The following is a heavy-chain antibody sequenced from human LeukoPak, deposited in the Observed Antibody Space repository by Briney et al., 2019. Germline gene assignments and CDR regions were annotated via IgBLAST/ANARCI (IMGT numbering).Heavy chain of an antibody. Sequence: PGGSLRLSCAASGFSLSSYWMSWVRQAPGKGLEWVANIKEDGSEKNYVDSVKGRFTISRDNAKNSLYLQMNSLRAEDTAVYYCARKDSSPRTFDYWGQGTLVTVSS. CDR1: GFSLSSYW. CDR2: IKEDGSEK. D-gene: IGHD3-22*01. CDR3: ARKDSSPRTFDY. V-gene: IGHV3-7*01. J-gene: IGHJ4*02.